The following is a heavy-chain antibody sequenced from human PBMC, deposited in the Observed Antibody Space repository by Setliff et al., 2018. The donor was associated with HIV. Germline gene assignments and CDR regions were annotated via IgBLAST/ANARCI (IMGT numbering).Heavy chain of an antibody. CDR3: ARWCGAAGCYPAIYHFDS. D-gene: IGHD2-2*01. CDR1: GYTFSENA. Sequence: ASVKVSCKASGYTFSENAIHWVRQAPGQRLEWMGRIDTDNGYRRYSPKLQGRVTITKDTSANTAYMELRGLRSEDTSVYYCARWCGAAGCYPAIYHFDSWGQGTLVTVSS. J-gene: IGHJ4*02. V-gene: IGHV1-3*04. CDR2: IDTDNGYR.